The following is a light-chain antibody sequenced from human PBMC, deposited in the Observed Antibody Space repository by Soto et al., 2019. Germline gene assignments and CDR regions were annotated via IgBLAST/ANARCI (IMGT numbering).Light chain of an antibody. CDR1: SSNIGSKS. V-gene: IGLV1-44*01. CDR2: SNN. CDR3: AAWDDSLNVLV. J-gene: IGLJ2*01. Sequence: QSVLTQPPSVSGTPGQRVNMSCSGSSSNIGSKSVSWYQHLPQTAPKLLIYSNNQRPSGVPGRFSGSKSGTSASLVISGLQSDDETQYYCAAWDDSLNVLVFGGGTQLTVL.